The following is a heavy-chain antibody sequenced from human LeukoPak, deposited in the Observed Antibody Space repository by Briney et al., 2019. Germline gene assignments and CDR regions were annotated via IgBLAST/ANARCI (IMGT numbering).Heavy chain of an antibody. D-gene: IGHD1-26*01. Sequence: SETLSLTCAVSGYSISSGYYWGWIRQPPGKGLEWIGSIYHSGSTYYNPSLKSRVTISADTSKNQFSLKLSSVTAADTAVYYCARDSALRASDYWGQGTLVTVSS. V-gene: IGHV4-38-2*02. J-gene: IGHJ4*02. CDR1: GYSISSGYY. CDR2: IYHSGST. CDR3: ARDSALRASDY.